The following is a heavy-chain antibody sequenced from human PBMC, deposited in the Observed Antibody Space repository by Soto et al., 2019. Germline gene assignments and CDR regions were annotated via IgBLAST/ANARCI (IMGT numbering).Heavy chain of an antibody. Sequence: QLQLQESGPGLVKPSETLSRTCTVSGGSISSSSYYWGWIRQPPGKAMEWIGSIYYSGRTYYNASLRCRFTISVYTSKIQFSLKLSSVTAADTAVYYCANRLGGNCSGGSCYDGMDVWGQGTTVTVSS. CDR2: IYYSGRT. CDR3: ANRLGGNCSGGSCYDGMDV. J-gene: IGHJ6*02. CDR1: GGSISSSSYY. V-gene: IGHV4-39*01. D-gene: IGHD2-15*01.